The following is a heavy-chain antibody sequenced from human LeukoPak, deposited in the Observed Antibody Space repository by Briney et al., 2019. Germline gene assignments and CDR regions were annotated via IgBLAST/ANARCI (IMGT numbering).Heavy chain of an antibody. CDR2: ISGNNDNP. CDR1: GYTFSNFG. V-gene: IGHV1-18*01. CDR3: ARDGTSTDDY. Sequence: GASVKVSCKASGYTFSNFGISWVRQAPGQGLEWMGWISGNNDNPNYGRNFQGRFTVTSDSSTSTAYMELRNLRSDDTAVYYCARDGTSTDDYWGQGTLVTVSS. J-gene: IGHJ4*02. D-gene: IGHD2-2*01.